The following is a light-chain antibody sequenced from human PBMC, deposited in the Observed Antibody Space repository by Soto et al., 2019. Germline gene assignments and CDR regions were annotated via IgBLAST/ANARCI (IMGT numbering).Light chain of an antibody. CDR1: SSNIGTYT. V-gene: IGLV1-44*01. CDR2: SNN. Sequence: QSVLTQPPSASGTPGQRVTISCSGSSSNIGTYTVNWYQQVPGTTPKLLIYSNNQRPSGVPDRFSGSKSGTSASLAISGLQSVDEADYYCAAWDASLNGVIFGGGTQLTVL. CDR3: AAWDASLNGVI. J-gene: IGLJ2*01.